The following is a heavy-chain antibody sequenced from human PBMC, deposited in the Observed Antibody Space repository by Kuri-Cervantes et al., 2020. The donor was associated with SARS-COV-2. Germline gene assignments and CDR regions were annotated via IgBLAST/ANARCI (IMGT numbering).Heavy chain of an antibody. Sequence: GGSLRLSCAAAGFSFSTYWMNWGRQAPGKGLEWVANIKQDDTEYYYVDSGRGRFTISRDNAKNSMYLQMNRLRAEDTAIYYCVRGTEDYSGARSFFDSWGQGTPVTVSS. CDR1: GFSFSTYW. D-gene: IGHD4-11*01. J-gene: IGHJ4*02. CDR2: IKQDDTEY. CDR3: VRGTEDYSGARSFFDS. V-gene: IGHV3-7*03.